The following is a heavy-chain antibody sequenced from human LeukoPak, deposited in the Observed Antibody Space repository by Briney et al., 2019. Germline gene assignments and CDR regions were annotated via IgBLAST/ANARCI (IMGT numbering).Heavy chain of an antibody. V-gene: IGHV3-66*01. CDR1: GFTVSNTY. CDR3: ATSDLDYFDY. D-gene: IGHD2-21*01. J-gene: IGHJ4*02. Sequence: GGSLRLPCAASGFTVSNTYMSWVRQAPGKGLEWVSVVYSGGSAYYADSVKGRFTISRDNSKNALYLQMNSLRAEDTAVYYCATSDLDYFDYWGQGTLVTVSS. CDR2: VYSGGSA.